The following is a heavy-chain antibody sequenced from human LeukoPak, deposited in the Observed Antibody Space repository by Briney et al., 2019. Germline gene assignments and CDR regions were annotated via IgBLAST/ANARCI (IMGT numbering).Heavy chain of an antibody. CDR3: ARSIVGATTVFDY. CDR2: INPNSGGT. CDR1: GYTFSGYY. V-gene: IGHV1-2*02. Sequence: ASVKVSCKASGYTFSGYYMHWVRQAPGQGLEWMGWINPNSGGTNYAQKFQGRVTMTRDTSISTAYMELSRLRSDDTAVYYCARSIVGATTVFDYWGQGTLVTVSS. J-gene: IGHJ4*02. D-gene: IGHD1-26*01.